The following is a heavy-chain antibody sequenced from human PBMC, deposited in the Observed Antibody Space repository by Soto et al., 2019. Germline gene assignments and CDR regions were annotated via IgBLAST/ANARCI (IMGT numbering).Heavy chain of an antibody. CDR2: IYCSGST. V-gene: IGHV4-59*01. J-gene: IGHJ6*02. D-gene: IGHD3-22*01. CDR1: GGSISSYY. Sequence: SEILSLTCTVAGGSISSYYWCWIQQPPGKGLEWIGYIYCSGSTNYNPSLKSRVTISVDTSKNQFSLKLSSVTAADTAMYYCATNHGNTYYYDSSGPKDYYYGMDVWGQGTTVTVSS. CDR3: ATNHGNTYYYDSSGPKDYYYGMDV.